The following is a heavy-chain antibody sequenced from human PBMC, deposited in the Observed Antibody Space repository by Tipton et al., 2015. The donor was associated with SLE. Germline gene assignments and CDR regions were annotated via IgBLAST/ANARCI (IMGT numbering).Heavy chain of an antibody. Sequence: GSLRLSCAASGFTFSSYGMHWVRQAPGKGLEWVAFIRYDGSNKYYADSVKGRFTISRDNSKNTLYLQMNSLRAEDTAVYYCANGRFLGRYFDWSRGYWGQGTLVTVSS. CDR1: GFTFSSYG. V-gene: IGHV3-30*02. D-gene: IGHD3-9*01. CDR3: ANGRFLGRYFDWSRGY. J-gene: IGHJ4*02. CDR2: IRYDGSNK.